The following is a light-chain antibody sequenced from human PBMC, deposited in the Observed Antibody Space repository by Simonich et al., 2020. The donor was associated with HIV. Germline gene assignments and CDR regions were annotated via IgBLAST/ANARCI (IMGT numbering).Light chain of an antibody. CDR2: LGS. CDR1: PSLLHSTGYYY. Sequence: DIVVTQSPLSLPVSPGEPASISCRSSPSLLHSTGYYYLDWYLQKPGQSPQLLIYLGSNRASGVPDRFSGSGSGTDFTLKISRVEAEDVGVYFCMQTLQTRTFGQGTRLDIK. CDR3: MQTLQTRT. J-gene: IGKJ5*01. V-gene: IGKV2-28*01.